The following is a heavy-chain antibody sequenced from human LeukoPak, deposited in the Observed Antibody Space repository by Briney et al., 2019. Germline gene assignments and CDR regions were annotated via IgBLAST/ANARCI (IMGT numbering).Heavy chain of an antibody. CDR1: GFTFSSYA. CDR2: ISGSGGST. CDR3: ASNHWGYDYYDY. D-gene: IGHD3-16*01. Sequence: GGSLRLSCAASGFTFSSYAMGWVRQAPGKGLEWVSAISGSGGSTYYADSVKGRFTISRDNSKNTLYLQMNSLRAEDTAVYYCASNHWGYDYYDYWGQGTLVTVSS. V-gene: IGHV3-23*01. J-gene: IGHJ4*02.